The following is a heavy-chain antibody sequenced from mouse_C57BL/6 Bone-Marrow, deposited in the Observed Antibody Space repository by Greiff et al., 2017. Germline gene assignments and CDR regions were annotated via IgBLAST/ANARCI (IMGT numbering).Heavy chain of an antibody. D-gene: IGHD2-2*01. V-gene: IGHV5-4*03. CDR1: GFTFSSYA. CDR2: ISDGGSYT. CDR3: ARIYYGYPYYYAMDY. Sequence: EVMLVESGGGLVKPGGSLKLSCAASGFTFSSYAMSWVRQTPEKRLEWVATISDGGSYTYYPDNVQGRFTISRDNAKNNLYLQMSHLKSEDTAMYYCARIYYGYPYYYAMDYWGQGTSVTVSA. J-gene: IGHJ4*01.